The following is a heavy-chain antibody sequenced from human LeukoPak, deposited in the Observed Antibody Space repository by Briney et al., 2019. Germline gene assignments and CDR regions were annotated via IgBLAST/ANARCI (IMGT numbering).Heavy chain of an antibody. J-gene: IGHJ3*02. CDR1: GGTFSSYA. Sequence: SVKVSCKASGGTFSSYAISWVRQAPGQGLEWMGGIIPIFGTANYAQKFQGRVTITADKSTSTAYMELSSLRSEDTAVYYCARFPDCSSTSCYGAFDIWGQGTMVTVSS. CDR3: ARFPDCSSTSCYGAFDI. D-gene: IGHD2-2*01. V-gene: IGHV1-69*06. CDR2: IIPIFGTA.